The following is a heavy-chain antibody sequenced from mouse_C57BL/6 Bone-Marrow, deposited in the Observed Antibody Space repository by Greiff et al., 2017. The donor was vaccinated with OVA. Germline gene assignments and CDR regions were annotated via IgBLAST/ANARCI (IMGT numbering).Heavy chain of an antibody. Sequence: EVKLVESGGDLVKPGGSLKLSCAASGFTFSSYGMSWVRQTPDKRLEWVATISSGGSYTYYPDSVKGRFTIARDNAKNTLYRQMSSLKSEDTARYYCARPRLRRPYAMDYWGQGTSVTVSS. CDR2: ISSGGSYT. CDR1: GFTFSSYG. J-gene: IGHJ4*01. D-gene: IGHD2-2*01. V-gene: IGHV5-6*01. CDR3: ARPRLRRPYAMDY.